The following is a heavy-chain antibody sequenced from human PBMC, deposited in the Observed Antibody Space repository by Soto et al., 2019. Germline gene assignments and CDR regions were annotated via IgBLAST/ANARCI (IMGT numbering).Heavy chain of an antibody. Sequence: GGSLRLSCAASGFTFRNYWMSWVRQAPGKGLEWVAHTMPDGSEKYYVDSVKGRFTISRDNAKNSLYLQMNSLRAEETAVYYCARDRGYKAFDIWGQGTMVT. CDR2: TMPDGSEK. D-gene: IGHD5-18*01. J-gene: IGHJ3*02. CDR1: GFTFRNYW. V-gene: IGHV3-7*01. CDR3: ARDRGYKAFDI.